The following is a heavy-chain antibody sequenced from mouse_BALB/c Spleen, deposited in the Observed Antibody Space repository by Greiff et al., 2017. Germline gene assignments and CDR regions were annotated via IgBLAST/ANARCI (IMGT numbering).Heavy chain of an antibody. CDR3: ARNYYGYYFDV. J-gene: IGHJ1*01. D-gene: IGHD1-2*01. CDR2: ISYSGST. Sequence: EVQLQQSGPGLVKPSQSLSLTCTVTGYSITSDYAWNWIRQFPGNKLEWMGYISYSGSTSYNPSLKSRISITRDTSKNQFFLQLNSVTTEDTATYYCARNYYGYYFDVWGAGTTVTVSS. V-gene: IGHV3-2*02. CDR1: GYSITSDYA.